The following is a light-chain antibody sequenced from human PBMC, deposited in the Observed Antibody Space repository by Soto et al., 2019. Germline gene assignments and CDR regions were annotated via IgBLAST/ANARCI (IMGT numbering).Light chain of an antibody. Sequence: DSVMTRSPDSLAVSLGERATINCKSSQSVLYSSNHQNYLAWYQQKPGQPPQLLIYWASTRESGVPDRFSGSGSGTDFTLTISSLQAEDVAVYYCQQYYTTPLTFGGGTKVDIK. CDR2: WAS. CDR1: QSVLYSSNHQNY. CDR3: QQYYTTPLT. V-gene: IGKV4-1*01. J-gene: IGKJ4*01.